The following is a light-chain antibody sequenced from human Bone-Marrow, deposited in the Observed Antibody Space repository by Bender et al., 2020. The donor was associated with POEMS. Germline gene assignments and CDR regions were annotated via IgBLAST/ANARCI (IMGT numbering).Light chain of an antibody. J-gene: IGLJ2*01. Sequence: QSALTQAASVSGSPGQSITISCTGASSDFGPYNLVSWYQHHPGKAPKLMIYEVFKRPSGIPERFSGSSSGTTVTLTISGVQAEDEADYYCQSADSSGTYVIFGGGTKLTVL. CDR2: EVF. CDR1: SSDFGPYNL. CDR3: QSADSSGTYVI. V-gene: IGLV2-14*02.